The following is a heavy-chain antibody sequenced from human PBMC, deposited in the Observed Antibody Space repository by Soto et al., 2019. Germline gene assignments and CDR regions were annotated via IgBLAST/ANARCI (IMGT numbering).Heavy chain of an antibody. D-gene: IGHD6-13*01. J-gene: IGHJ5*02. CDR3: ARRERAAGTDWWFDP. V-gene: IGHV4-28*01. Sequence: LETLSLTCAVSGYSISSSNWWGWIRQPPGKGLEWIGYIYYSGTTYYNPSLKSRVTMSVDTSKNQFSLKLSSVTAADTAVYYCARRERAAGTDWWFDPWGQGTLVT. CDR1: GYSISSSNW. CDR2: IYYSGTT.